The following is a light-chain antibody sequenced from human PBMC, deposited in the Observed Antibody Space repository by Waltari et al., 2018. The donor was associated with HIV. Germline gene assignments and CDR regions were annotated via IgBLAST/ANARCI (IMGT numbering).Light chain of an antibody. Sequence: SSELTQDPVVSVALGQTINITGQGASVRSFFANWYQRRPGQAPVLVVYGANRRPSGIPDRFSASNSGNTSSLIISDSQAVDEADYYCHSRDTNSDHYVFGGGTRVIV. CDR2: GAN. CDR3: HSRDTNSDHYV. CDR1: SVRSFF. J-gene: IGLJ1*01. V-gene: IGLV3-19*01.